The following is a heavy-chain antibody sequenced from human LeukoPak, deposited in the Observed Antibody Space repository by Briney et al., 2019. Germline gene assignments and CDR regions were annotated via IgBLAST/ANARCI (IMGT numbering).Heavy chain of an antibody. Sequence: SETLSLTCTVSGDSMNNFYWSWIRQPPGKGPVWIGYIYYSGDTSYNPSLKSRVTISADTSKNQLSLKLSSVTAADTAVYYCARGGYTYGYYFDHWGQGALVTVSS. CDR2: IYYSGDT. J-gene: IGHJ4*02. D-gene: IGHD5-18*01. V-gene: IGHV4-59*01. CDR1: GDSMNNFY. CDR3: ARGGYTYGYYFDH.